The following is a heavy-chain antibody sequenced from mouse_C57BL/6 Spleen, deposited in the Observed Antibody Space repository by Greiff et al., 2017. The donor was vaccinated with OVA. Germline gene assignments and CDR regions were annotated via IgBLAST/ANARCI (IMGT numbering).Heavy chain of an antibody. CDR2: IDPSDSET. CDR3: ARRYGSSYGYFDV. J-gene: IGHJ1*03. Sequence: QVQLQQPGAELVRPGSSVKLSCKASGYTFTSYWMHWVKQRPIQGLEWIGNIDPSDSETHYNQKFKDKATLTVDKSSSTAYVQLSSLTSEDSAVYYCARRYGSSYGYFDVWGTGTTVTVSS. CDR1: GYTFTSYW. D-gene: IGHD1-1*01. V-gene: IGHV1-52*01.